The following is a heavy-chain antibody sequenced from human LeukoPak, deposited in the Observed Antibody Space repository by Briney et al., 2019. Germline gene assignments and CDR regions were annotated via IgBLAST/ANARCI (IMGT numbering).Heavy chain of an antibody. D-gene: IGHD3-22*01. Sequence: SVKVSCKASGGTFSGYAISWVRQAPGQGLEWMGGIIPIFGTANYAQKFQGRVTITADESTSTAYMELSSLRSEDTAVYYCARDAGHITMIGNWFDPWGQGTLVTVSS. J-gene: IGHJ5*02. CDR2: IIPIFGTA. V-gene: IGHV1-69*01. CDR3: ARDAGHITMIGNWFDP. CDR1: GGTFSGYA.